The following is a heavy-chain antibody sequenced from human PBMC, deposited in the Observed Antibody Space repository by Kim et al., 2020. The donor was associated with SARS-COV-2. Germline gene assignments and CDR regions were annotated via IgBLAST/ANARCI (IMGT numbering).Heavy chain of an antibody. D-gene: IGHD3-16*02. CDR1: GFTFSSYA. V-gene: IGHV3-30*04. Sequence: GGSLRLSCAASGFTFSSYAMHWVRQAPGKGLEWVAVISYDGSNKYYADSVKGRFTISRDNSKNTLYLQMNSLRAEDTAVYYCARRRYRTAAIRGYYFDYWGQGTLVTVSS. CDR2: ISYDGSNK. J-gene: IGHJ4*02. CDR3: ARRRYRTAAIRGYYFDY.